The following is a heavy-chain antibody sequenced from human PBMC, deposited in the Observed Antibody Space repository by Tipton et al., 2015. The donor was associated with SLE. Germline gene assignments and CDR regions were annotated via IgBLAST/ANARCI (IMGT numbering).Heavy chain of an antibody. CDR3: ARGGQWQALFQH. Sequence: LRLSCTVSGGSISSYYWSWIRQPAGKGLEWIGRIYHSGSTYYNPSLKSRVTISVDTSKNQFSLKLSSVAAADTAVYYCARGGQWQALFQHWGQGTLVTVSS. CDR2: IYHSGST. J-gene: IGHJ1*01. CDR1: GGSISSYY. D-gene: IGHD6-19*01. V-gene: IGHV4-4*07.